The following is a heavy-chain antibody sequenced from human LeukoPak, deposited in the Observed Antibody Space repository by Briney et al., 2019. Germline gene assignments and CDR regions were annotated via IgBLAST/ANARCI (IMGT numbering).Heavy chain of an antibody. Sequence: ASVKVSCKASGYTFTGYYMHWVRQAPGQGPEWMGWINPNSGGTNYAQKFQGRVTMTRDTSISTAYMELSRLRSDDTAVYYCASDSSGWYLLGYWGQGTLVTVSS. CDR2: INPNSGGT. J-gene: IGHJ4*02. D-gene: IGHD6-19*01. CDR3: ASDSSGWYLLGY. CDR1: GYTFTGYY. V-gene: IGHV1-2*02.